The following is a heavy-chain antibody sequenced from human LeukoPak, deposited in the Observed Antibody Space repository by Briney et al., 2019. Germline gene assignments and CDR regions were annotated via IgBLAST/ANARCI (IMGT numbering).Heavy chain of an antibody. CDR3: ARVWTTGLYDY. J-gene: IGHJ4*02. CDR2: INPSGGDT. CDR1: GYTFTSYY. Sequence: PGASVKVSCKASGYTFTSYYMHWLRQAPGQGREWMGIINPSGGDTSYAQKFQGRLTMTRDTSTNTVYMELTSLRSEDTAVYYCARVWTTGLYDYWGQGTLVTVSS. D-gene: IGHD4-17*01. V-gene: IGHV1-46*01.